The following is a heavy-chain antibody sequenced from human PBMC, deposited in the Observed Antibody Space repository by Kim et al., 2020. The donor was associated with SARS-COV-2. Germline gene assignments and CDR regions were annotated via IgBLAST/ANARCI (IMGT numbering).Heavy chain of an antibody. CDR3: GRGKGPGYPVQSYFDY. J-gene: IGHJ4*01. V-gene: IGHV1-69*13. CDR1: GGTFSSYA. Sequence: SVKVSCKASGGTFSSYAISWVRQAPGQGLEWMGGIIPIFGPANSAQKFRGGVPITAAESTSTASMELSSLRLEATAVYYCGRGKGPGYPVQSYFDYWG. D-gene: IGHD5-12*01. CDR2: IIPIFGPA.